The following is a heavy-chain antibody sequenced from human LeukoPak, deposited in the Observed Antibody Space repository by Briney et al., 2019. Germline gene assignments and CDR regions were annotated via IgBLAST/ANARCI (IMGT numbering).Heavy chain of an antibody. Sequence: PGGSLRLSCAASGFTVSSNYMSWVRQAPGKGLEWVSVIYSGGSTYYADSVKGRLTISRDNSKNTLYLQMNSLRAEDTAVYYCARDSGYGDYDSTYYYYYYGMDVWGQGTTVTVSS. CDR1: GFTVSSNY. CDR3: ARDSGYGDYDSTYYYYYYGMDV. V-gene: IGHV3-66*01. J-gene: IGHJ6*02. CDR2: IYSGGST. D-gene: IGHD5-12*01.